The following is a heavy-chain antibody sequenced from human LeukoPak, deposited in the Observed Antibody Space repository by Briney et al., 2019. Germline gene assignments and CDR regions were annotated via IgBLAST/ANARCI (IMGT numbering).Heavy chain of an antibody. CDR3: AKDSCSGGSCYSPPGGDAFDI. D-gene: IGHD2-15*01. Sequence: GGSLRLSCEASGVTFSSYAMSWVRQAPGKGLEWVSAISGSGGSTYYADSVKGRFTISRDNSKNTLYLQMNSLRAEDTAVYYCAKDSCSGGSCYSPPGGDAFDIWGQGTMVTVSS. V-gene: IGHV3-23*01. CDR1: GVTFSSYA. CDR2: ISGSGGST. J-gene: IGHJ3*02.